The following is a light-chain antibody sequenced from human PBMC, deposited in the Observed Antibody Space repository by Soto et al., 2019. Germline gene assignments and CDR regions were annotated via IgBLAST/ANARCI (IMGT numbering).Light chain of an antibody. Sequence: DIQMTQSPSTLSASVGDRVTITCRASQSISSWLAWYQQKPGKAPKLLIYKASSLESGVPSRFSGSGSGTDFTLTITRLEPEDFAVYYCQHYGYSLWTFGQGTKVDIK. J-gene: IGKJ1*01. CDR3: QHYGYSLWT. V-gene: IGKV1-5*03. CDR2: KAS. CDR1: QSISSW.